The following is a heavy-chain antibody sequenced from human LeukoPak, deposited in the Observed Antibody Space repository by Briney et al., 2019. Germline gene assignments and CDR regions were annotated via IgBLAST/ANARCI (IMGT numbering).Heavy chain of an antibody. Sequence: GGPLRLSCAASGFTFSSYGMHWVRQAPGEGLEGVALLRSDGSNKYYADSVKGRFTISRDNAKNSLYLQMNSLRAEDTAVYYCASAKATWGQGTLVTVSS. CDR1: GFTFSSYG. V-gene: IGHV3-30*02. CDR3: ASAKAT. J-gene: IGHJ5*02. CDR2: LRSDGSNK.